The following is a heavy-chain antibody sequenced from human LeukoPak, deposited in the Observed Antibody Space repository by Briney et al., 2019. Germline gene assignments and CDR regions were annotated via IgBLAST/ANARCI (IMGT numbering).Heavy chain of an antibody. J-gene: IGHJ4*02. D-gene: IGHD2-8*01. V-gene: IGHV3-7*01. CDR3: ARDATYCTNGVCYTRFDY. Sequence: PGGSLRLSCEASGFTFTSHWMSWVRQAPGKGLEWVARMNLDGSEKYYVDSVKGRFTISRDNAKTSLYLEMNSLRAEDTAVYYCARDATYCTNGVCYTRFDYWGQGTLVTVSS. CDR2: MNLDGSEK. CDR1: GFTFTSHW.